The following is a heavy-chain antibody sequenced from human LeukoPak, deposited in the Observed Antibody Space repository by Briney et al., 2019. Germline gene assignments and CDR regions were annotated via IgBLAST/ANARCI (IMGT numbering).Heavy chain of an antibody. D-gene: IGHD3-16*01. CDR3: ARGGDKRLARNWSDP. Sequence: GGSLRLSCAASGFIFRSYNMYWVRQAPGKGPEWVSSITSSSSYIFYADSVKGRFTVSRDDATNSVYLEMNSLRAEDTAVYYCARGGDKRLARNWSDPWGQGTVVTVSS. CDR1: GFIFRSYN. CDR2: ITSSSSYI. J-gene: IGHJ5*02. V-gene: IGHV3-21*01.